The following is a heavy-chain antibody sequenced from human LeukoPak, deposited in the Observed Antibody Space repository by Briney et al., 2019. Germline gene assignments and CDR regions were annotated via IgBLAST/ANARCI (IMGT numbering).Heavy chain of an antibody. V-gene: IGHV4-61*02. CDR1: GGSVRRGNYY. CDR2: IYTSGTT. Sequence: SETLSLTCTVSGGSVRRGNYYWTWIRQPAGSGLEWIGRIYTSGTTDYNPSLRTRVTISVDASRNQFSLNLSSVTAADTALHYCARWSGSVTARNYYYYMDVWGEGTTVTVSS. CDR3: ARWSGSVTARNYYYYMDV. J-gene: IGHJ6*03. D-gene: IGHD6-6*01.